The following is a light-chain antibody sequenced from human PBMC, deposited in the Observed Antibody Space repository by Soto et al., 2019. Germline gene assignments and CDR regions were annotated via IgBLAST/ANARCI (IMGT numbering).Light chain of an antibody. CDR1: QSVSSN. Sequence: IVMTQAPATLSVSPGERDNLSCRASQSVSSNLAWYQQKPGQAPRLLIYGASTRATGIPARFSGSGSGTEFTLTISSLQSEDFAVYYCQQYNNWPQTFGQGTKVDIK. CDR2: GAS. CDR3: QQYNNWPQT. V-gene: IGKV3-15*01. J-gene: IGKJ1*01.